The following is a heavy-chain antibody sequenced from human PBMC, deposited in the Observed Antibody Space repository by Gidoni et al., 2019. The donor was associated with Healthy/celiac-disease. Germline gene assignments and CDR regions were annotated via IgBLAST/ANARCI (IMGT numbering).Heavy chain of an antibody. Sequence: EVQLVASGGGLVKPGGSLRLSCAASGFTFSSYSMNWVRQAPGKGLEWVSSISSSSSYIYYADSVKGRFTISRDNAKNSLYLQMNSLRAEDTAVYYCARDKFRAAAVFDYWGQGTLVTVSS. CDR2: ISSSSSYI. CDR3: ARDKFRAAAVFDY. D-gene: IGHD6-13*01. V-gene: IGHV3-21*01. J-gene: IGHJ4*02. CDR1: GFTFSSYS.